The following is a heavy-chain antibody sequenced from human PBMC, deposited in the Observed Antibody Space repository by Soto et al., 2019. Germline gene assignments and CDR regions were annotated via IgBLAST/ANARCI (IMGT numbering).Heavy chain of an antibody. CDR3: TTLNYGVDV. CDR1: GFTFINTW. Sequence: PWGSLRLSCAASGFTFINTWIIWFRQAPLKGLEWVGHIKSKTDGGATDYAAPVKGRFSVSRDDSKNTLYLQMNSLKTEDTAVYYCTTLNYGVDVWGQGTTVTVSS. V-gene: IGHV3-15*01. J-gene: IGHJ6*02. CDR2: IKSKTDGGAT.